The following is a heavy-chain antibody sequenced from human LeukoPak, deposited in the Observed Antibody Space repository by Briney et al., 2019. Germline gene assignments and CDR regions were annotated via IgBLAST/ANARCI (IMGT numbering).Heavy chain of an antibody. V-gene: IGHV7-4-1*02. CDR2: INTNTGNP. CDR3: ARDTGYCTNGVCYTGYYYYGMDV. Sequence: GASVKVSCKASGYTFTSYAMNWVRQAPGQGLEWMGWINTNTGNPTYAQGFTGRFVSSLDTSVSTAYLQISSLKAEDTAVYYCARDTGYCTNGVCYTGYYYYGMDVWGQGTTVTVSS. CDR1: GYTFTSYA. J-gene: IGHJ6*02. D-gene: IGHD2-8*01.